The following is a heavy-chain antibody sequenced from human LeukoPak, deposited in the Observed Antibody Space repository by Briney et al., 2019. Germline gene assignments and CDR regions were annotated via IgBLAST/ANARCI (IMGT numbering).Heavy chain of an antibody. CDR3: AYGGYYFVY. Sequence: GGSLRLSCAGSGLTFSDYYMSWIRQAPGKGLEWVSYISSSSSYTNYADSVKGRFTISRDNAKNSLYLQMNSLRAEDTAVYYCAYGGYYFVYWGPGTLVTVSS. CDR1: GLTFSDYY. CDR2: ISSSSSYT. J-gene: IGHJ4*02. V-gene: IGHV3-11*03. D-gene: IGHD3-10*01.